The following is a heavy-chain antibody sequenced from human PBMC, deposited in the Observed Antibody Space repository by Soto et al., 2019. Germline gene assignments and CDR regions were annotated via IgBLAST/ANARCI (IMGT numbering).Heavy chain of an antibody. V-gene: IGHV4-34*01. CDR1: GGSFSGHY. CDR3: ARGARTGIDY. J-gene: IGHJ4*02. CDR2: INHSGST. Sequence: SETLSLTCAVYGGSFSGHYWSWIRQPPGKGLEWIGEINHSGSTNYNPSLKSRVTISVDTSKNQFSLKLSSVTAADTAVYYCARGARTGIDYWGQGTLVTVSS.